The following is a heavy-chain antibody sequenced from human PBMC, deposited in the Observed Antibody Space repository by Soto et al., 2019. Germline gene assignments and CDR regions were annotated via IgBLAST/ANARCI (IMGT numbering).Heavy chain of an antibody. CDR1: GFTFSSYG. V-gene: IGHV3-33*01. Sequence: QVQLVESGGGVVQPGRSLRLSCAASGFTFSSYGMHWVRQAPGKGLEWVAVIWYDGSNKYYADSVKGRFTISRDNAKNTLYLQMTSLRAEDTAVYYCARDTARAMVRIYYGMDVWGQGTTVTVSS. D-gene: IGHD3-10*01. J-gene: IGHJ6*02. CDR3: ARDTARAMVRIYYGMDV. CDR2: IWYDGSNK.